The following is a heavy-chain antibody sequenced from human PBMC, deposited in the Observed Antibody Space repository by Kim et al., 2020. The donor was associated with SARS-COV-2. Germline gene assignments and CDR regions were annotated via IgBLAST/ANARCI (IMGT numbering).Heavy chain of an antibody. D-gene: IGHD3-22*01. CDR2: ISYDGSNK. Sequence: GGSLRLSCAASGFTFSSYGMHWVRQAPGKGLEWVAVISYDGSNKYYADSVKGRFTISRDNSKNTLYLQMNSLRAEDTAVYYCAKDLVYYDSSGYYSGVFDYWGQGTLVTVSS. V-gene: IGHV3-30*18. J-gene: IGHJ4*02. CDR1: GFTFSSYG. CDR3: AKDLVYYDSSGYYSGVFDY.